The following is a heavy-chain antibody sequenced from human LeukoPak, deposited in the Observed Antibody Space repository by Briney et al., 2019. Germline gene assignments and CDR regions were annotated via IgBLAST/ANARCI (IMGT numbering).Heavy chain of an antibody. D-gene: IGHD5-18*01. CDR3: ARANEYSFGYGMDV. CDR1: GGSISSGGHY. J-gene: IGHJ6*02. CDR2: IYYSGST. V-gene: IGHV4-31*03. Sequence: PSETLSLTCTVSGGSISSGGHYWSWIRQHPGKGLEWIGYIYYSGSTYYNPSLKSRVTISVDTSKNQFSLKLSSVTAADTAVYYCARANEYSFGYGMDVWGQGTTVTVSS.